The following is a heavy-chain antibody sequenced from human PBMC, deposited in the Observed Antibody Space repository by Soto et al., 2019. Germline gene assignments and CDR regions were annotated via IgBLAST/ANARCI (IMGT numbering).Heavy chain of an antibody. CDR1: GYTFTDYF. CDR2: INPKSRGT. J-gene: IGHJ5*02. CDR3: ARVTLKAGNWFDP. Sequence: ASVKVSCKASGYTFTDYFIHWARQAPGQGFEWMGWINPKSRGTNYAQKFQGRVTMTRDTSNSTAYMELRGLTSDDTAVYYCARVTLKAGNWFDPWGQGTLVTVSS. V-gene: IGHV1-2*02.